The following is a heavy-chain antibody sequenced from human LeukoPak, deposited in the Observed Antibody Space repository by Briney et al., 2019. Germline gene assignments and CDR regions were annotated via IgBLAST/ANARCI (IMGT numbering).Heavy chain of an antibody. V-gene: IGHV4-59*02. D-gene: IGHD7-27*01. Sequence: AETLSLTCTVSGGFDSNYYWSWIRQPPGKGLEWIGYIYYTETSYNPSLKSRVTISADTSKNQFSLKLYSVNAADTAVYYCATRKLGNDYWGQGTLVTVSS. CDR1: GGFDSNYY. CDR2: IYYTET. J-gene: IGHJ4*02. CDR3: ATRKLGNDY.